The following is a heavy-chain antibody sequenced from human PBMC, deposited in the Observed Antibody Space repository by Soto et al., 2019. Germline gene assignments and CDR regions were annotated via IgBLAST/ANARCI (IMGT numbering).Heavy chain of an antibody. V-gene: IGHV3-30*18. J-gene: IGHJ6*02. CDR2: ISYDGSNK. D-gene: IGHD3-10*01. Sequence: QVQLVESGGGVVQPGRSLRLSCAASGFTFSSYGMHWVRQAPGKGLEWVAVISYDGSNKYYADSMKGRFTISRENSYNPLYRQMTRLRAEDTAVYYFAKEGGYYGSGSYSVGENYYGMDVWGQGTTVTVSS. CDR3: AKEGGYYGSGSYSVGENYYGMDV. CDR1: GFTFSSYG.